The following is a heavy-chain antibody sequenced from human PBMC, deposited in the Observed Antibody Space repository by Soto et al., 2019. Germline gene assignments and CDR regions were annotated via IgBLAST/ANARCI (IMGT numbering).Heavy chain of an antibody. D-gene: IGHD6-6*01. V-gene: IGHV3-23*01. J-gene: IGHJ4*02. Sequence: EVQLLESGGGLVQAGGSLRLSCSASGFSFSTYAMSWVRQAPGKGLEWVSAISGSGGSTYYADSVKGRFTISRDNSKNTLYLQMNSLRAEDTAVYYCAKNWDTTFSSSSHWGQGTLVTVSP. CDR1: GFSFSTYA. CDR2: ISGSGGST. CDR3: AKNWDTTFSSSSH.